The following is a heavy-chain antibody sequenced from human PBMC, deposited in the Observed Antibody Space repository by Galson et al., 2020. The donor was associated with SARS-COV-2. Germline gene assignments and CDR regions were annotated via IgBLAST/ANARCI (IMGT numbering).Heavy chain of an antibody. J-gene: IGHJ3*02. CDR1: GFTFSDYY. D-gene: IGHD3-22*01. V-gene: IGHV3-11*01. CDR2: ISSSGSTI. Sequence: PGGSLRLSCAASGFTFSDYYMSWIRQAPGKGLEWVSYISSSGSTIYYADSVKGRFTISRDNAKNSLYLQMNSLRAEDTAVYYCAREGLYYYDSSGYYRGAFDIWGQGTMVTVSS. CDR3: AREGLYYYDSSGYYRGAFDI.